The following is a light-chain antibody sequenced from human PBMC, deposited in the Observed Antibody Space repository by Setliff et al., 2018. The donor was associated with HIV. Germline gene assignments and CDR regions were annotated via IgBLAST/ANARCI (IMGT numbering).Light chain of an antibody. V-gene: IGLV2-23*01. J-gene: IGLJ1*01. CDR2: QAT. Sequence: PASVSGSPGQSITITCTGTSSDVGRYNLVSWYQRHPGKAPKLMIYQATKRPSGVSNRFSGSKSGNTASLTISGLQAEDEADYYCCSNTGSNTYVFGTGTKVTVL. CDR1: SSDVGRYNL. CDR3: CSNTGSNTYV.